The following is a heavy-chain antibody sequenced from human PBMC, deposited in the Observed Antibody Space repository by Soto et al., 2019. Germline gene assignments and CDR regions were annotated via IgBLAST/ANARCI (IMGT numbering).Heavy chain of an antibody. Sequence: ASVKVSCKASEYTFTGYYMHWVRQAPGKGLEWMGGFDPEDGETIYAQKLQGRVTMTEDTSTDTAYMELGSLRSEDTAVYYCATDRVGADHDAFDIWGQGTMVTVSS. CDR3: ATDRVGADHDAFDI. CDR1: EYTFTGYY. CDR2: FDPEDGET. J-gene: IGHJ3*02. D-gene: IGHD1-26*01. V-gene: IGHV1-24*01.